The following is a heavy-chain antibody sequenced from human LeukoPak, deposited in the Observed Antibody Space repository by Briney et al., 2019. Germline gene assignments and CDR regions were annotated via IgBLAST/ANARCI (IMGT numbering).Heavy chain of an antibody. CDR2: ISYDGSNK. Sequence: PEGSLTLLCAPSGFPFSSYGMHWPRQATDRALEWVAVISYDGSNKYYADSVKGRFTISRDNSKNTLYLQMNSLRAEDTAVYYCAKDLDKQRGIDYWGQGTLVTVSS. CDR3: AKDLDKQRGIDY. CDR1: GFPFSSYG. J-gene: IGHJ4*02. V-gene: IGHV3-30*18. D-gene: IGHD6-25*01.